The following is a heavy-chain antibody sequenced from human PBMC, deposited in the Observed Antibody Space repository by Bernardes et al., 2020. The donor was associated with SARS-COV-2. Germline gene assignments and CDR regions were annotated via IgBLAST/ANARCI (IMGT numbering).Heavy chain of an antibody. CDR1: GYSFTRYW. CDR2: IYPGDSDT. Sequence: GECLKSSSKGSGYSFTRYWIGWVRPIPGKGLEWMGIIYPGDSDTRYSPSFQGQVTISADKSISTAYLQWSSLKASDTAMYYCARLHYVWGSYREWGQGTLVTVSS. V-gene: IGHV5-51*01. CDR3: ARLHYVWGSYRE. D-gene: IGHD3-16*02. J-gene: IGHJ4*02.